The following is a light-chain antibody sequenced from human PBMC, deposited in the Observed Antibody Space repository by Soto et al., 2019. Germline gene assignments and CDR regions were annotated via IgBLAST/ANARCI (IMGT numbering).Light chain of an antibody. CDR2: DVS. CDR3: GSYTTSSTYV. CDR1: SSDIDAYNY. V-gene: IGLV2-14*01. Sequence: QSVLAQSASVSGSPGQSITISCTGTSSDIDAYNYVSWYQQHPGKAPKLMIYDVSNRPSGISNRFSGSKSGNTASLTISGLQAEDAADYYCGSYTTSSTYVFGTGTKVTVL. J-gene: IGLJ1*01.